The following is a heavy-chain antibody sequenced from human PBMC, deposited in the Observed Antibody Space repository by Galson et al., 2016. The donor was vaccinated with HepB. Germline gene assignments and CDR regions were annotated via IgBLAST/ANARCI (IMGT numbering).Heavy chain of an antibody. J-gene: IGHJ5*02. CDR1: GRTLTKLS. D-gene: IGHD6-19*01. CDR3: TNHRQTSGYTWFDP. CDR2: FDPEEGEI. V-gene: IGHV1-24*01. Sequence: SVKVSCKVSGRTLTKLSMHWVRQAPGKGLEWMGGFDPEEGEIIYAQNHQGRVTMTEDTSTDTAYLELPSLRSDDTAIYYCTNHRQTSGYTWFDPWGQGTLVTVSS.